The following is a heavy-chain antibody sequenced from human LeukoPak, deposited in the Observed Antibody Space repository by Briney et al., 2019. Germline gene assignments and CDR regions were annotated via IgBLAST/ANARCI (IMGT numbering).Heavy chain of an antibody. J-gene: IGHJ5*02. CDR2: IIPIFGTA. Sequence: SVKVSCKASGGTFSSYAISWVRQAPGQGLEWMGGIIPIFGTANYAQKFQGRVTITADKSTSTAYMELRSLRSDDTAVYYCARVRTYYYGSGSLPEGNWFDPWGQGTLVTVSS. CDR3: ARVRTYYYGSGSLPEGNWFDP. CDR1: GGTFSSYA. D-gene: IGHD3-10*01. V-gene: IGHV1-69*06.